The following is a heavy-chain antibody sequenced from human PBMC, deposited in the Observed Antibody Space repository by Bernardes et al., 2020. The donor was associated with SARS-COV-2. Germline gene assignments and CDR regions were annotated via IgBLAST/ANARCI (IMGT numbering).Heavy chain of an antibody. CDR1: GGSISSSSYY. CDR3: AEDGSGSYYGDAFDI. J-gene: IGHJ3*02. CDR2: IYYSGST. Sequence: SETLSLTCTVSGGSISSSSYYWGWIRQPPGKWLEWIGSIYYSGSTYYNPSLKSRVTISVDTSKNQFSLKLSSVTAADTAVYYCAEDGSGSYYGDAFDIWGQGTMVTVSS. D-gene: IGHD1-26*01. V-gene: IGHV4-39*01.